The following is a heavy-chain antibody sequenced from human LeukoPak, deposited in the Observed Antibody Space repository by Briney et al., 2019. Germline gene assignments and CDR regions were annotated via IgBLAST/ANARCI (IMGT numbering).Heavy chain of an antibody. CDR1: GYTFTSYG. CDR2: ISAYNGNT. J-gene: IGHJ2*01. V-gene: IGHV1-18*01. Sequence: GASVKVSCKASGYTFTSYGISWVRQAPGQGLEWMGWISAYNGNTNYAQKLQGRVTMTEDTSTDTAYMELSSLRSEDTAVYYCATAPGGKWDRGYFDLWGRGTLVTVSS. CDR3: ATAPGGKWDRGYFDL. D-gene: IGHD1-26*01.